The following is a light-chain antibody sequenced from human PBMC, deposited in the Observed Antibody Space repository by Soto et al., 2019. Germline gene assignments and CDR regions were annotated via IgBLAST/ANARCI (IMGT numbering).Light chain of an antibody. V-gene: IGKV1-27*01. CDR2: AAS. J-gene: IGKJ4*01. Sequence: DIQMTQSPSSLSASVGDRVTITCRASQGISNYLAWYQQKPGKVPELLIYAASTLQSGVPSRFSGSGSGTDFTLTITRLEPEDFAVYYCQHYRTSFGGGTRVEIK. CDR1: QGISNY. CDR3: QHYRTS.